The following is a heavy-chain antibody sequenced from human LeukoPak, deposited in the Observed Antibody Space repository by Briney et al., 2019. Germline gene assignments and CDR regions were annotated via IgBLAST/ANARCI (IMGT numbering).Heavy chain of an antibody. CDR3: ARYYDILTGEQALDY. J-gene: IGHJ4*02. V-gene: IGHV1-18*01. CDR1: GYTFTSYG. D-gene: IGHD3-9*01. CDR2: ISAYNGNT. Sequence: ASVKVSCKASGYTFTSYGISWVRQAPGQGLEWMGWISAYNGNTNYAQKLQGRVTMTTDTSTSTAYMELRSLRSDDTAVYYCARYYDILTGEQALDYWGQGTLVTVSS.